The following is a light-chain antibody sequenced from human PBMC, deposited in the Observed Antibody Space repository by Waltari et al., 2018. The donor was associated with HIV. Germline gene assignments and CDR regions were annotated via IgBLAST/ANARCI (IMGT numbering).Light chain of an antibody. CDR2: DVS. CDR1: SSDLGAYNY. Sequence: QSALTQPPSASGSPGQSVTISCTGTSSDLGAYNYVSWYQQPPDKAPQPMILDVSKRASGVPYSLLGSKAGNPGSPTLSGLQTEDEADYYCSSYAGSNNPYVFGTGTKVTVL. J-gene: IGLJ1*01. V-gene: IGLV2-8*01. CDR3: SSYAGSNNPYV.